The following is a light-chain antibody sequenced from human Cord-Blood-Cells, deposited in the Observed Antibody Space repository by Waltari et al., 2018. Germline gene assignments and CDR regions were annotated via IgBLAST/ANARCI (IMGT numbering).Light chain of an antibody. CDR2: VVI. Sequence: QSALTQPPSASGSPGQSVTISCPGTSSDVGGYNYVSWYQQYPGKAPKLMIYVVIKRPSGVPDRFSGSKSGNTASLAVSGLQAEDEADYYCSSYAGSNNLVFGGGTKLTVL. V-gene: IGLV2-8*01. CDR3: SSYAGSNNLV. J-gene: IGLJ2*01. CDR1: SSDVGGYNY.